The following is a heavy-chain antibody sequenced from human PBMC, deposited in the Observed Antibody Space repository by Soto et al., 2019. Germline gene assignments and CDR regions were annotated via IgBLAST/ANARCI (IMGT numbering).Heavy chain of an antibody. CDR2: IKQDGSEK. D-gene: IGHD5-18*01. Sequence: PGGSLRLSCAASGFTFSSYWISWVRQAPGKGLEWVADIKQDGSEKYYVDSVKGRFTISRDNAKNSLYLQMNSLRAEDTAVYYCARDPLWGTAMVLWYFDLWGRGTLVTVSS. V-gene: IGHV3-7*01. CDR1: GFTFSSYW. J-gene: IGHJ2*01. CDR3: ARDPLWGTAMVLWYFDL.